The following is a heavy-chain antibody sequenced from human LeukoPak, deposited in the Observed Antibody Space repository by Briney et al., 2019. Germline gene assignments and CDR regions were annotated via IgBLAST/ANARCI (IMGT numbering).Heavy chain of an antibody. Sequence: PGGSLRLSCAASEFTFKDYAMSWVRQAPGKGLEWVSSISNSGSTTYYADSVRGRFTISRDNSKNTLYLQMNSLRAEDTAVYYCARRLGYCSGGSCQTFDYWGQGTLVTVSS. D-gene: IGHD2-15*01. CDR2: ISNSGSTT. CDR1: EFTFKDYA. J-gene: IGHJ4*02. V-gene: IGHV3-23*01. CDR3: ARRLGYCSGGSCQTFDY.